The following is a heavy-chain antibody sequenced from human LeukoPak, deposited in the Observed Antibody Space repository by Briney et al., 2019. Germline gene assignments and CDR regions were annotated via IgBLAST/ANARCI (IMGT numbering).Heavy chain of an antibody. V-gene: IGHV1-69*05. J-gene: IGHJ3*02. CDR3: ARVIPIGIGDAFDI. CDR1: GGTFSSYA. D-gene: IGHD3-3*01. Sequence: SVKVSCKASGGTFSSYAISWVRQAPGQGLEWMGGVIPIFGTANYAQKFQGRVTITTDESTSTAYMELSSLRSEDTAVYYCARVIPIGIGDAFDIWGQGTMVTVSS. CDR2: VIPIFGTA.